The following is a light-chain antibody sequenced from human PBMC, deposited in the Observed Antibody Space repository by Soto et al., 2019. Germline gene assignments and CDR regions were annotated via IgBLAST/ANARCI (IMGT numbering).Light chain of an antibody. CDR3: QKYYGAPRT. Sequence: DVQMTQSPSSLSASVGDRVTITCRASQGITNTLAWYQQKPGKVPKLLIYAASTLQSGVPSRFSGSGFGTDFTLTISSLQPEDVATYYCQKYYGAPRTFGQGTKMEMK. J-gene: IGKJ1*01. CDR2: AAS. CDR1: QGITNT. V-gene: IGKV1-27*01.